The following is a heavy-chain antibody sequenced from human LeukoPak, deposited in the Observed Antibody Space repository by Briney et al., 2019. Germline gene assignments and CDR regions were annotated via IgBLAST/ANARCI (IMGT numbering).Heavy chain of an antibody. V-gene: IGHV3-74*01. CDR1: GFTFSSYC. J-gene: IGHJ3*02. Sequence: EGSLRLSCAASGFTFSSYCMHWIRQGPGKGLVWVSRINSDGSSTSYADSVKGRFTISRDNAKNTLYLQMKSLRAEDTAVYYCTRRGASTGAFDIWGQGTMVTVSS. D-gene: IGHD1-26*01. CDR3: TRRGASTGAFDI. CDR2: INSDGSST.